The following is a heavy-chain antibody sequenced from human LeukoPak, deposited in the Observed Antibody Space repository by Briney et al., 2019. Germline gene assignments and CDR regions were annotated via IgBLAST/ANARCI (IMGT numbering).Heavy chain of an antibody. CDR3: ARVGSGSYYGFTLDY. CDR2: IGTAGDT. Sequence: GGSLRLSCAASGFTFSSYDMHWVRQATGKGLEWVSAIGTAGDTYYPGSVKGRFTISRENAKNSLYLQMNSLRAEDTAVYYCARVGSGSYYGFTLDYWGQGTLVTVSS. D-gene: IGHD1-26*01. J-gene: IGHJ4*02. CDR1: GFTFSSYD. V-gene: IGHV3-13*01.